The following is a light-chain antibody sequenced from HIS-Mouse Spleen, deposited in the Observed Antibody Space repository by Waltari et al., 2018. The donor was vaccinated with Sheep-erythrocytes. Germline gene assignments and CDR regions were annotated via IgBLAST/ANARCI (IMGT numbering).Light chain of an antibody. CDR1: SGHSSYA. CDR3: QTWGTGIQV. Sequence: QLVLTQSPSASASLGASVKLTCTLRSGHSSYAIAWHPQQPEKGPRSLMKLNSDGSHSKGDGIPDRFSGSSSGAERYLTISSLQSEDEADYYCQTWGTGIQVFGGGTKLTVL. J-gene: IGLJ2*01. V-gene: IGLV4-69*01. CDR2: LNSDGSH.